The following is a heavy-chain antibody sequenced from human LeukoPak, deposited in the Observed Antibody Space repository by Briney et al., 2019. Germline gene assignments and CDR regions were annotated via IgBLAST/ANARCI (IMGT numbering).Heavy chain of an antibody. CDR3: ARGRPIKKLAPSFGY. V-gene: IGHV4-59*12. J-gene: IGHJ4*02. CDR2: IYYSGST. CDR1: GGSISSYY. Sequence: SETLSLTCTVSGGSISSYYWSWIRQPPGKGLEWIGYIYYSGSTNYNPSLKSRVTISVDTSKNQFSLKLSSVTAADTAVYYCARGRPIKKLAPSFGYWGQGTLVTVSS. D-gene: IGHD6-6*01.